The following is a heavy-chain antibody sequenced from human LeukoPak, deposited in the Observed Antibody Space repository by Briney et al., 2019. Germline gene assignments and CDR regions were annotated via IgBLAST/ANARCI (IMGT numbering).Heavy chain of an antibody. CDR2: MKSKPEGGTT. J-gene: IGHJ5*02. CDR1: GFTFVNAS. CDR3: TTGNP. V-gene: IGHV3-15*01. Sequence: PGGSLRLSCLTSGFTFVNASMSWVRQAPGKGLEWVGLMKSKPEGGTTFYAAPVKDRFSISRDDSRNTLYFQMNSLTIGDTGVYYCTTGNPGGQGPLVTASS.